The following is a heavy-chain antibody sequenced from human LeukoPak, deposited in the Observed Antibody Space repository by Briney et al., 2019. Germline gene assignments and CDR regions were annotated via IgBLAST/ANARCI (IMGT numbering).Heavy chain of an antibody. CDR1: GGSISSSSYY. CDR3: ARDDYDYVWGSYRYKTFDY. D-gene: IGHD3-16*02. Sequence: SETLSLTCTVSGGSISSSSYYWGWIRQPPGKGLEWIGSIYYSGSTYYNPSLKSRVTISVDTSKNQFSLKLSSVTAADTAVYYCARDDYDYVWGSYRYKTFDYWGQGTLVTVSS. J-gene: IGHJ4*02. V-gene: IGHV4-39*07. CDR2: IYYSGST.